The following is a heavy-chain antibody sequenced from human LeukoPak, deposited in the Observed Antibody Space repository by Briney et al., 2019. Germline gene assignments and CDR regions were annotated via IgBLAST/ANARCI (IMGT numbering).Heavy chain of an antibody. CDR1: GYTFTGSY. Sequence: ASVKVSCKASGYTFTGSYMHWVRQAPGQRLEWMGWINPNSGGTNYAQKFQGRVTMTRDTSISTAYMELSRLTSDDTAVYYCARDRSELRFFDWFLDFWGQGTLVTVSS. CDR3: ARDRSELRFFDWFLDF. J-gene: IGHJ4*02. V-gene: IGHV1-2*02. D-gene: IGHD3-9*01. CDR2: INPNSGGT.